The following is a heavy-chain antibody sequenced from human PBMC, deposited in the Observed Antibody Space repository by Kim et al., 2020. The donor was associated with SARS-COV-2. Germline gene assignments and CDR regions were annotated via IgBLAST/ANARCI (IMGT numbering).Heavy chain of an antibody. CDR1: GGSISSGGNY. V-gene: IGHV4-31*03. J-gene: IGHJ4*02. CDR3: ARVGSGKWFGELLHSDY. CDR2: SYYSGST. D-gene: IGHD3-10*01. Sequence: SETLSLTCTVSGGSISSGGNYWSWIRQHPGKGLEWIGYSYYSGSTYYNPALKRRITIAVDASKNQFSLKLSSVTAADTAVYYCARVGSGKWFGELLHSDYWGQGTLLTVSS.